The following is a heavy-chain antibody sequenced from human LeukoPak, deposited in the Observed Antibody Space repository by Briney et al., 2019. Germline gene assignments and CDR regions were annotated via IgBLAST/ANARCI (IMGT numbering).Heavy chain of an antibody. V-gene: IGHV4-39*07. D-gene: IGHD6-13*01. J-gene: IGHJ5*02. CDR1: CDSVSSGTYY. Sequence: KSSETLSLTCTVSCDSVSSGTYYWAWIRQPPGKGLEWIGSIYYSGSTYYNPSLKSRVTISVDTSKNQFSLKLSSVTAADTAVYYCARGRTAGEGELFDPWGQGTLVTVSS. CDR2: IYYSGST. CDR3: ARGRTAGEGELFDP.